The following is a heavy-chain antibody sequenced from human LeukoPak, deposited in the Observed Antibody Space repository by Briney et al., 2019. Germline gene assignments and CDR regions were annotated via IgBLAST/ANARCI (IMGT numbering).Heavy chain of an antibody. CDR2: IYWNDEK. CDR3: AHIPAPLGDSGYFQY. CDR1: GFSLSSSGMG. Sequence: SGPTLVKPTQTLTLTCSFSGFSLSSSGMGVAWIRQPPGKALEWLADIYWNDEKRSSPSLGNRLTITEDASKNQVVLRLTNMEPGDTATYYCAHIPAPLGDSGYFQYWGQGTLVTVSS. V-gene: IGHV2-5*01. D-gene: IGHD2-15*01. J-gene: IGHJ4*02.